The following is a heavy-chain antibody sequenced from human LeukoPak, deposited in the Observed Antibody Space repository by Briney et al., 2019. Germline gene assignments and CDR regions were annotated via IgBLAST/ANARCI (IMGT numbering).Heavy chain of an antibody. CDR1: GGIFITYA. V-gene: IGHV1-69*04. J-gene: IGHJ4*02. Sequence: SVKVSCKASGGIFITYAISWVRQAPGQGLEWMGRIIPILGITNYAQKFQGRVTITADKSTNTAYMELSNLRSEDTAVYYCARDRALVRELWSASAFDYWGQGTLVTVSS. CDR3: ARDRALVRELWSASAFDY. CDR2: IIPILGIT. D-gene: IGHD5-18*01.